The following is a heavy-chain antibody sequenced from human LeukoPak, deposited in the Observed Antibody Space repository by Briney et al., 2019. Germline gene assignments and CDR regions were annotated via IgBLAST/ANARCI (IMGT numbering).Heavy chain of an antibody. CDR3: ARDVMFDRSAYYYMDV. Sequence: GGSLRLSCAASGFTFSSYGIHWVRQSPDKGLEWVAFIRYEGSEKFYADSVKGRFTISRDNSKNTVYLQMNTLRTEDTAVYYCARDVMFDRSAYYYMDVWGKGTTVTVSS. CDR1: GFTFSSYG. J-gene: IGHJ6*03. CDR2: IRYEGSEK. V-gene: IGHV3-30*02. D-gene: IGHD3-10*02.